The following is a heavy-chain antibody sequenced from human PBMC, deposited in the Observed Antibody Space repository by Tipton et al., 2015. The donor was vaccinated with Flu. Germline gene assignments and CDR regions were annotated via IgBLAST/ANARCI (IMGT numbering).Heavy chain of an antibody. CDR2: TTYDGSEN. Sequence: SLRLSCVASGFTFSSYTMHWVRQAPGKELEWVALTTYDGSENYYGDSVKGRFTISRDKSKNTVYLQMNSLRAEDTAVYYCARQVATVNYHYYGLDVWGQGTTVTVSS. CDR3: ARQVATVNYHYYGLDV. CDR1: GFTFSSYT. D-gene: IGHD5-12*01. V-gene: IGHV3-30*01. J-gene: IGHJ6*02.